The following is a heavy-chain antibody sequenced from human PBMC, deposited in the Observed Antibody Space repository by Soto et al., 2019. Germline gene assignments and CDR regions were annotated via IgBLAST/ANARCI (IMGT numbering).Heavy chain of an antibody. J-gene: IGHJ4*02. D-gene: IGHD6-19*01. V-gene: IGHV3-30*18. Sequence: QVQLVESGGGVVQPERSLRLSCATSGFTFSDFGMHWVRQAPGKGLEWVAAISAGGSDKYYLGSVQGRFTISRDNTKNALYLQLNSLRTEDTAVYYCAKGTAVARQHFANWGQGTLVTVSS. CDR3: AKGTAVARQHFAN. CDR2: ISAGGSDK. CDR1: GFTFSDFG.